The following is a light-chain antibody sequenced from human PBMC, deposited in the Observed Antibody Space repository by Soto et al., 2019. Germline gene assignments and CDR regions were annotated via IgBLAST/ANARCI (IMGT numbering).Light chain of an antibody. CDR2: GAS. CDR1: QSVSRN. CDR3: QQYNNWPPYT. Sequence: EIVMTQSPATLSVSPGERATLSCRASQSVSRNLAWYQQKPGQAPRLLIYGASTRATSIPARFSESGSGTEFTLTISALQSADFEVYHCQQYNNWPPYTFGQGTKLEIK. J-gene: IGKJ2*01. V-gene: IGKV3-15*01.